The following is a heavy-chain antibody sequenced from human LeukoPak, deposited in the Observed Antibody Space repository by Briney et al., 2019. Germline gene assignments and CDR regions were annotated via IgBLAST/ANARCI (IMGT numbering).Heavy chain of an antibody. CDR1: GFTFSNYG. V-gene: IGHV3-33*06. J-gene: IGHJ4*02. CDR2: IWYDGTNK. D-gene: IGHD4-17*01. Sequence: GGSLRLSCAASGFTFSNYGMHWVRQAPDKGLEWVAVIWYDGTNKYYADSVKGRFTISRDNSKNTLYLQMNSLRAEDTAVYYCAKDPQNYGDYVDGLFDYWGQGTLVTVSS. CDR3: AKDPQNYGDYVDGLFDY.